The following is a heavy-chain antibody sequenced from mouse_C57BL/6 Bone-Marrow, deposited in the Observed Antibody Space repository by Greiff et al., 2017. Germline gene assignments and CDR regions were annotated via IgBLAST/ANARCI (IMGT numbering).Heavy chain of an antibody. CDR3: AKGHDYGRTYGGY. J-gene: IGHJ2*01. V-gene: IGHV1-74*01. Sequence: QVQLQQPGAELVKPGASVKVSCKASGYTFTSYWMPWVKQRPGQGLEWIGSIHPSDSDTNYHQKFKGKATLTVDQSYSTAYMQLSSLTSEDSAVYDGAKGHDYGRTYGGYWGQGTTLTVSS. D-gene: IGHD1-1*01. CDR2: IHPSDSDT. CDR1: GYTFTSYW.